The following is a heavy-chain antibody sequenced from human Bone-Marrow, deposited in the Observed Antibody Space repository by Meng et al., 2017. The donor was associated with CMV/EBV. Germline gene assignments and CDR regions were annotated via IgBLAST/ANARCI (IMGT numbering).Heavy chain of an antibody. D-gene: IGHD5-24*01. CDR3: ATQGRDGYNSGGRYYYYGMDV. V-gene: IGHV3-48*04. Sequence: GGSLRLSWASSGFTFSPYSMNWVRQAPGKGLEWVSFISSSSSNIHYADSVKGRFTISRDNAKNSLYLQMNSLRAEDTAVYYCATQGRDGYNSGGRYYYYGMDVWGQGTTVTVSS. CDR1: GFTFSPYS. CDR2: ISSSSSNI. J-gene: IGHJ6*02.